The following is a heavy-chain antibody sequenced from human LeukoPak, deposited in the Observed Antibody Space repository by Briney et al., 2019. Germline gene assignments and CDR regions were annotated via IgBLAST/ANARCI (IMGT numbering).Heavy chain of an antibody. Sequence: PSETLSLTCAVYGGSFSGYYWSWIRQPPGKGLEWIGEINHSGSTNYNPSLKSRVTISVDTSKNQFSLKLSSVTAADTAVYYCARAGRGSYRPADYWGQGTLATVSS. J-gene: IGHJ4*02. D-gene: IGHD1-26*01. CDR1: GGSFSGYY. V-gene: IGHV4-34*01. CDR2: INHSGST. CDR3: ARAGRGSYRPADY.